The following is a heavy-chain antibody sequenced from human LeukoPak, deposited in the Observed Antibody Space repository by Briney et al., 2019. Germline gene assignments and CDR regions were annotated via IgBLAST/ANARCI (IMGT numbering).Heavy chain of an antibody. V-gene: IGHV4-59*01. Sequence: SETLSLTCTVSGGSISSYYWSWIRQPPGKGLEWIGYIYYSGSTNYNPSLKSRVTISVDTSKNQFSLKLSSVTAAGTAVYYCARRHYYDSSGYYYLAFDIWGQGTMVTVSS. CDR1: GGSISSYY. D-gene: IGHD3-22*01. CDR3: ARRHYYDSSGYYYLAFDI. J-gene: IGHJ3*02. CDR2: IYYSGST.